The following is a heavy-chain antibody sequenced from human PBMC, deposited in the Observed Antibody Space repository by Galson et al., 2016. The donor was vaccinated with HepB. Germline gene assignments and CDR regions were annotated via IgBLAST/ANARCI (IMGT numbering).Heavy chain of an antibody. D-gene: IGHD2/OR15-2a*01. V-gene: IGHV3-21*01. Sequence: SLRLSCAASGISFSFYSMNWVRQAPGKGLEWVSSISSSGKYIYYAGSVKGRFTISRDNAKNSLYLQMNSLRAEDTAVYYCARDQNYYYGMDVWGQGTTVTVSS. CDR2: ISSSGKYI. J-gene: IGHJ6*02. CDR1: GISFSFYS. CDR3: ARDQNYYYGMDV.